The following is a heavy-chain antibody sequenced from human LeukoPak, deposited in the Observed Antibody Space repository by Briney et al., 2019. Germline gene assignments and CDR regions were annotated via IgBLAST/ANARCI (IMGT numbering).Heavy chain of an antibody. J-gene: IGHJ4*02. Sequence: GGSLRLSCAASGFTFSDHYMDWVRQAPGKGLEWVGRTTNKAHSYATEYAASVKGRFTISRDDSKNSLYLRMNSLKTEDTAVYYCARRYCIGGNCRYSDYWGQGTLVTVSS. V-gene: IGHV3-72*01. D-gene: IGHD2-15*01. CDR3: ARRYCIGGNCRYSDY. CDR2: TTNKAHSYAT. CDR1: GFTFSDHY.